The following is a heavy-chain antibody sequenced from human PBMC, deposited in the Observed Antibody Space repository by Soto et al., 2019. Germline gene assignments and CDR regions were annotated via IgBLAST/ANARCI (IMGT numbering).Heavy chain of an antibody. V-gene: IGHV3-30*18. CDR3: AKGPAEGGLDYYYGMDV. Sequence: GGSLRLSCAASGFTFSSYGMEWVRQAPGKGLEWVAVISADGSNKKYVDSVKGRFTISRDNSKNTLYLQVNSLRVEDTAVYYCAKGPAEGGLDYYYGMDVWGQGTTVTVSS. D-gene: IGHD3-16*01. CDR1: GFTFSSYG. J-gene: IGHJ6*02. CDR2: ISADGSNK.